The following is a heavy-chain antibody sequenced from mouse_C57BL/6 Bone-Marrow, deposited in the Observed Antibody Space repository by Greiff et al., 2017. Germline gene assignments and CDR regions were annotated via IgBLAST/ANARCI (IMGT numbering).Heavy chain of an antibody. CDR3: ARWQLRPHYYAMDY. D-gene: IGHD3-2*02. V-gene: IGHV1-64*01. CDR2: IHPNSGST. CDR1: GYTFTSYW. J-gene: IGHJ4*01. Sequence: VQLQQPGAELVKPGASVKLSCKASGYTFTSYWMHWVKQRPGQGLEWIGMIHPNSGSTNYNEKFKSKATLTVDKSSSTAYMQLSSLTSEDSAVYYCARWQLRPHYYAMDYWGQGTSVTVSS.